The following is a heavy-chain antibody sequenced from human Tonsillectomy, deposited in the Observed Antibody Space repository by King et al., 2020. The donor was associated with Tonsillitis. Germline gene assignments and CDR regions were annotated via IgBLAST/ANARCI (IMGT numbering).Heavy chain of an antibody. CDR1: GFTFGSYA. D-gene: IGHD2-2*01. V-gene: IGHV3-23*04. J-gene: IGHJ6*02. Sequence: VQLVESGGGLVQPGGSLRLSCAASGFTFGSYAMSWVRQAPGKGLEWVSAIGGSGGGTSYADSVKGRFTISRDSSKNTLYLQMNSLRAEDTAIYYCAKGGSTSAYDYYYYYYGMDVWDQGTTVTVSS. CDR3: AKGGSTSAYDYYYYYYGMDV. CDR2: IGGSGGGT.